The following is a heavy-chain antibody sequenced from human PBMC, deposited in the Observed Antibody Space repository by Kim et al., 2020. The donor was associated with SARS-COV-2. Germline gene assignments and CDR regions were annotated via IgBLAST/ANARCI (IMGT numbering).Heavy chain of an antibody. J-gene: IGHJ6*02. CDR1: GFTFSSYD. Sequence: GGSLRLSCAASGFTFSSYDMHWVRQATGKGLEWVSAIGTAGDTYYPGSVKGRFTISRENAKNSLHLQMNSLRAGDTAVYYCARAPYSYAAGEYYYGMDVWGQGTTVTVSS. D-gene: IGHD5-18*01. V-gene: IGHV3-13*01. CDR2: IGTAGDT. CDR3: ARAPYSYAAGEYYYGMDV.